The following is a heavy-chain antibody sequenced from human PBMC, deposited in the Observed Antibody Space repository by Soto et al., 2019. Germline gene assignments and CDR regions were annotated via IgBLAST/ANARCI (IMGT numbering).Heavy chain of an antibody. J-gene: IGHJ5*02. CDR1: DDSIRSYY. CDR2: IYYSGSA. CDR3: ARHLNWFDP. V-gene: IGHV4-59*08. Sequence: SETLSLTCTVSDDSIRSYYWSWIRQPPGTGLEWIGYIYYSGSANYNPSLKSRLTMSVDTSKNQISLKLSSVTAADTAVYYCARHLNWFDPWGQGTLVTVSS.